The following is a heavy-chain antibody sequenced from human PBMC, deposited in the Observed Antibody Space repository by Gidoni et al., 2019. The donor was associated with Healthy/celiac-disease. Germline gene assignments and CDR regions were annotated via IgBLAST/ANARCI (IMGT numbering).Heavy chain of an antibody. Sequence: EVQLVESGGGLVQPGGSLRLSCAASGFPSSSYWMHWFRHAPGTGLVWGSRINSDGSSTSYADSVKGRFTISRDNAKNTLYLQMNSLRAEDTAVYYCARDRITIFGVPISVELSDVMRMNGMDVWGQGTTVTVSS. CDR1: GFPSSSYW. CDR2: INSDGSST. V-gene: IGHV3-74*01. J-gene: IGHJ6*02. D-gene: IGHD3-3*01. CDR3: ARDRITIFGVPISVELSDVMRMNGMDV.